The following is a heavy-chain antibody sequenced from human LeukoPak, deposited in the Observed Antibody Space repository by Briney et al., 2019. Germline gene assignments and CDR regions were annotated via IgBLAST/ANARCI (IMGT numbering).Heavy chain of an antibody. V-gene: IGHV3-72*01. Sequence: GGSLRLSCAVSGFTLSDHYMDWVRQAAGKGLEWVARTTNKATGCITLYGASAEGRFSISRDESKGSVYLQMNSLKVEDTAVYYCVRGFNSFDVWGQGTVVIVSS. CDR2: TTNKATGCIT. J-gene: IGHJ3*01. CDR1: GFTLSDHY. D-gene: IGHD5-24*01. CDR3: VRGFNSFDV.